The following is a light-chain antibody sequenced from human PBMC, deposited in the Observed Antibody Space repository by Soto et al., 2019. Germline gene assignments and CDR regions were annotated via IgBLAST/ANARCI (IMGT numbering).Light chain of an antibody. V-gene: IGKV1-27*01. CDR1: QGISNY. CDR2: AAS. Sequence: DIQMTQSPSSLSASVGDRVTITCRASQGISNYLAWYQQKPGKVPKLLIYAASTFHSGVPSRFSGSGSGTEFTLTISSLQPEDVATYYYQKSDSAPLPVGGGTKVEIK. CDR3: QKSDSAPLP. J-gene: IGKJ4*01.